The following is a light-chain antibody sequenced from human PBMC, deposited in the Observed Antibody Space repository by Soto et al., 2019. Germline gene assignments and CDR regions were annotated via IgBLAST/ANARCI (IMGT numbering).Light chain of an antibody. V-gene: IGKV1-27*01. Sequence: DIQMTQSPSSLSASVGDRVTITCRASQVIDNYLAWYQQQPGNVPRLLIYAGSVLQAGVPPRFTGGGSGTDFTPTISILQPEDVANYCCQNYNSARWTFGHGTKVEIK. CDR2: AGS. J-gene: IGKJ1*01. CDR3: QNYNSARWT. CDR1: QVIDNY.